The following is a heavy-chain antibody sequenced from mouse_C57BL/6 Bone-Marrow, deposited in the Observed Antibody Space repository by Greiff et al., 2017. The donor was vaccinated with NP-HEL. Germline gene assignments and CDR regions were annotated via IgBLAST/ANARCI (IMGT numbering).Heavy chain of an antibody. J-gene: IGHJ4*01. Sequence: QVQLKESGAELARPGASVKLSCKASGYTFTSYGISWVKQRTGQGLEWIGEIYPRSGNTYYNEKFKGKATLTADKSSSTAYMELRSLTSEDSAVYFCARSGAYYRNPMDYWGQGTSVTVSS. V-gene: IGHV1-81*01. CDR3: ARSGAYYRNPMDY. CDR2: IYPRSGNT. D-gene: IGHD2-5*01. CDR1: GYTFTSYG.